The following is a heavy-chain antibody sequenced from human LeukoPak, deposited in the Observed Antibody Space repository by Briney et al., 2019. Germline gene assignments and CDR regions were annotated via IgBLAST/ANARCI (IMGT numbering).Heavy chain of an antibody. Sequence: GGSLRLSCAASGFTFSSYAMSWVRQAPGKGLEWVSAIRGSGGSTYYADSVKGRFTISRDNSKNTLHLQMNSLRAEDTAVYYCAKGGLRLGELSSFDYWGQGTLVTVSS. V-gene: IGHV3-23*01. J-gene: IGHJ4*02. CDR2: IRGSGGST. D-gene: IGHD3-16*02. CDR1: GFTFSSYA. CDR3: AKGGLRLGELSSFDY.